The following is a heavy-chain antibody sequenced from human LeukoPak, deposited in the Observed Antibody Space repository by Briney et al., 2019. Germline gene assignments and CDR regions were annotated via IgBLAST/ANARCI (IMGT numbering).Heavy chain of an antibody. J-gene: IGHJ3*02. CDR3: ARTIAVAGDAFDI. V-gene: IGHV1-2*06. CDR1: GYTFTGYY. Sequence: ASVKVSCKASGYTFTGYYMHWVRQAPGQGLEWMGRINPNSGGTNYAQEFQGRVTMTRDTSISTAYMELSRLRSDDTAVYYCARTIAVAGDAFDIWGQGTMVTVSS. CDR2: INPNSGGT. D-gene: IGHD6-19*01.